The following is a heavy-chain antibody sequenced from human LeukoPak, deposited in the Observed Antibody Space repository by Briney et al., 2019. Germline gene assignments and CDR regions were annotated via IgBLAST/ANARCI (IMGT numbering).Heavy chain of an antibody. J-gene: IGHJ4*02. D-gene: IGHD5-12*01. CDR1: GGSISGSPYY. V-gene: IGHV4-39*02. CDR2: IYYTGNS. Sequence: SETLSLTCTVSGGSISGSPYYWGWLRLPPGKGLEWNGSIYYTGNSYYDPSLKSLITMSVNTAKNHFSLKLSSVTAADTAVYYCARDFSGYDFGYWGQGTLATVSS. CDR3: ARDFSGYDFGY.